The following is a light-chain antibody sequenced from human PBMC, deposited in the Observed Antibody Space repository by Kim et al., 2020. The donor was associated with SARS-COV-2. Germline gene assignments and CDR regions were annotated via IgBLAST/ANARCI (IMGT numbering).Light chain of an antibody. CDR3: KDYGGFLFT. Sequence: LSTGERDPLPCRASQSVSSSYLAWEEKKPSQAPRLLIDGVSSRATGIPDRVSGSGGGTDFTLTISRLEPEDLAVYDCKDYGGFLFTFGQGTKLEI. CDR1: QSVSSSY. CDR2: GVS. J-gene: IGKJ2*01. V-gene: IGKV3-20*01.